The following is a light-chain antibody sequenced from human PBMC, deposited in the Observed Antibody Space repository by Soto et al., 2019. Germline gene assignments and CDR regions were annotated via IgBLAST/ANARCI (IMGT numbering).Light chain of an antibody. CDR2: GAS. J-gene: IGKJ1*01. Sequence: EIVMTQSPATLSVSPGERATLSCRASQSVSSNLAWYQQKPGQAPKLLIYGASTRPTGIPARFSGSGYGTEFTLTISRLQSEDFAMYFCQQYNNWPPDRTFGQGTKVEIK. V-gene: IGKV3-15*01. CDR3: QQYNNWPPDRT. CDR1: QSVSSN.